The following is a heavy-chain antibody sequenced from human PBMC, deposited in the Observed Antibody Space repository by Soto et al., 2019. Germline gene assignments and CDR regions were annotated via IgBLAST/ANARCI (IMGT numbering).Heavy chain of an antibody. CDR1: GGSVSSSSYY. J-gene: IGHJ4*02. CDR3: AKGEYGDYVLFDY. CDR2: VYYSGST. V-gene: IGHV4-39*01. Sequence: SVTLSLTCTVSGGSVSSSSYYWGWVRQPPGKGLEWIGSVYYSGSTYYNPSLESRVTISVDKSKNQFSLKLMSLSAADTAVYYCAKGEYGDYVLFDYWGQGTLVTVSS. D-gene: IGHD4-17*01.